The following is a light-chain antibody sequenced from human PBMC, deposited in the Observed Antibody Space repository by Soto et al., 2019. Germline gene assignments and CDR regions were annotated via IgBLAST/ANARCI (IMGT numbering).Light chain of an antibody. V-gene: IGLV2-11*01. J-gene: IGLJ3*02. CDR1: SSDVGSYKY. CDR2: DVS. CDR3: CSYAGSYTWV. Sequence: QSALTQPRSVSGSPGQSVTISCTGTSSDVGSYKYVSWYQQHPGSAPKLIIYDVSKRPSGVPDRFYGSKSGNTASLTISGLQADDEADYSCCSYAGSYTWVFGGGTKLTVL.